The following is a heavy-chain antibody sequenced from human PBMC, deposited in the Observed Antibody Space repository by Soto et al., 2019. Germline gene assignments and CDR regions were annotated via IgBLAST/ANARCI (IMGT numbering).Heavy chain of an antibody. CDR3: ARNLYNTGSFDH. Sequence: QVQLVQSGAEVKKPGASVKVSCKASGYTFTNYDINWVRQATGQGLEWVGWMTPISGDTGYAQNFQGRVTMTKDTPRSTAYLALSSLTAAGTAVYYCARNLYNTGSFDHWGQGTLVTVSS. D-gene: IGHD3-10*01. CDR2: MTPISGDT. V-gene: IGHV1-8*02. J-gene: IGHJ4*02. CDR1: GYTFTNYD.